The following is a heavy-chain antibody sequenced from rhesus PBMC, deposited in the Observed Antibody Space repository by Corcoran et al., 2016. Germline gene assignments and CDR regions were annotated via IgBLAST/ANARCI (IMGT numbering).Heavy chain of an antibody. J-gene: IGHJ4*01. V-gene: IGHV4-76*01. CDR1: GGSTSSGYA. CDR2: IYGSSGST. CDR3: AREDTVTTHFDY. D-gene: IGHD4-23*01. Sequence: QVQLQESGPGVVKPSETLSLTCAVSGGSTSSGYAWRWFRQPPGKGLEWIGYIYGSSGSTNYNPSLKNRVTISKDASKNQFSLKLSSVTAADTAVYYCAREDTVTTHFDYWGQGVLVTVSS.